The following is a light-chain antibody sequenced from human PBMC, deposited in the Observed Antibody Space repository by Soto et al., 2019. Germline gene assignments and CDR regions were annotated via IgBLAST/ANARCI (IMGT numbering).Light chain of an antibody. J-gene: IGKJ4*01. CDR3: QQRSNWPST. CDR2: DAS. Sequence: EIVLTQSPATLSLSPGDRATLSCRASQSVSSYVAWYQQKPGQAPWLLIYDASNRATGVPARFSGSGSGTDFTLTISSLQPEDFAVYYCQQRSNWPSTFGGGTKVEMK. CDR1: QSVSSY. V-gene: IGKV3-11*01.